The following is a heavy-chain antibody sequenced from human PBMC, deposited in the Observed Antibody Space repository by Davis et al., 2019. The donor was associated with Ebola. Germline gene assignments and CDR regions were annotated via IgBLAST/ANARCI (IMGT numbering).Heavy chain of an antibody. D-gene: IGHD4-23*01. CDR2: IYYSGST. V-gene: IGHV4-59*01. CDR1: GGSISSYY. J-gene: IGHJ6*04. Sequence: MPSETLSLTCTVSGGSISSYYWSWIRQPPGKGLEWIGYIYYSGSTNYNPSLKSRVTISVDTSKNQFSLKLSSVTAADTAVYYCARGGVVTAPYYYYGMDVWGKATTVTVSS. CDR3: ARGGVVTAPYYYYGMDV.